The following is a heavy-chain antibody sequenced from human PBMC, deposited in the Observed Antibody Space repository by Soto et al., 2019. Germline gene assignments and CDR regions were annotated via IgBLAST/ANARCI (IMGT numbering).Heavy chain of an antibody. CDR2: IYYSGST. Sequence: PSLTLPRTCTVPGGSISSYYWSWIRQPPGKGLEWIGYIYYSGSTNYNPSLKSRVTISVDTSKNQLSLKLSSVTAADTAVYYCARGGITMVRGVIVYYYGMDVWGQGTAVTVSS. J-gene: IGHJ6*02. CDR1: GGSISSYY. D-gene: IGHD3-10*01. V-gene: IGHV4-59*01. CDR3: ARGGITMVRGVIVYYYGMDV.